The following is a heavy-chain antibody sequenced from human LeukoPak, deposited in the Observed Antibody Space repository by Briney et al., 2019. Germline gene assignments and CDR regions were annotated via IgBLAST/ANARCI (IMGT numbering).Heavy chain of an antibody. J-gene: IGHJ4*02. CDR3: ARDNYYDSSGYFDY. V-gene: IGHV4-31*03. D-gene: IGHD3-22*01. CDR1: GGSISSGGYY. Sequence: SQTLSLTCTVSGGSISSGGYYWSWIRQHPGKGLEWIGYIYYSGSTYYNPSLKSRVTISVDTSKNQFPLKLSSVTAADTAVYYCARDNYYDSSGYFDYWGQGTLVTVSS. CDR2: IYYSGST.